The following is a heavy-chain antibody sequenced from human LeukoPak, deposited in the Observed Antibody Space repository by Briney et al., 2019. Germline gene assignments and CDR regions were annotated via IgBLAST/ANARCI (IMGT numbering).Heavy chain of an antibody. CDR3: ARTYYYDSSGYSSFDY. V-gene: IGHV4-4*07. CDR1: GYSISSGYY. D-gene: IGHD3-22*01. CDR2: IYISGST. J-gene: IGHJ4*02. Sequence: SETLSLTCTVSGYSISSGYYWNWIRQPAGKGLEWIGRIYISGSTNYNPSLKSRVTMSVDTSKNQFSLKLSSVTAADTAVYYCARTYYYDSSGYSSFDYWGQGTLVTVSS.